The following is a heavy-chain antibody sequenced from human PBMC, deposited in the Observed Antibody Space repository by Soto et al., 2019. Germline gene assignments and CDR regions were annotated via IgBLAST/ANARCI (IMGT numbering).Heavy chain of an antibody. V-gene: IGHV4-59*12. CDR2: IYYSGST. J-gene: IGHJ4*02. CDR1: GGSISSYY. CDR3: ARGRVVGATHYFDY. D-gene: IGHD1-26*01. Sequence: SETLFLTCTVSGGSISSYYWSCIRQPPGKGLEWIGYIYYSGSTNYNPSLKSRVTIAVYTSKNQFTLKLSAVAAADTAVYYCARGRVVGATHYFDYWGQGTLVTVSS.